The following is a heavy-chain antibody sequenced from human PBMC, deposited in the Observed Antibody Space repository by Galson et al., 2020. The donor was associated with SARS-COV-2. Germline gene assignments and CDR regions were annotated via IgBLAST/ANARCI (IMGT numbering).Heavy chain of an antibody. D-gene: IGHD5-18*01. J-gene: IGHJ4*02. CDR3: AKGQVLVETAMAIDY. CDR2: IPHSGST. Sequence: ETSETLSLTCAVSGGTISSGGYSWNWIRQPPGKGLEWIMYIPHSGSTNYNPSLKSRVTILMDRSKNQYPLNLRSLSAADTAVYYCAKGQVLVETAMAIDYWGQGTLVTVSS. CDR1: GGTISSGGYS. V-gene: IGHV4-30-2*01.